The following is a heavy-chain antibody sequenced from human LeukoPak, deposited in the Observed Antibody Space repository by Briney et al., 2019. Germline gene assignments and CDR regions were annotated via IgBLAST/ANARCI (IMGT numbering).Heavy chain of an antibody. CDR1: GGSISSYY. J-gene: IGHJ4*02. Sequence: SETLSLTCTVSGGSISSYYWSWIRQPPGKGLEWIGYIYYSGSTNYNPSLKSRVTISVDTSKNQFSLKLSSVTAADTAVYYCARALYSSSWYLDYWGQGTLVTASS. V-gene: IGHV4-59*01. CDR3: ARALYSSSWYLDY. D-gene: IGHD6-13*01. CDR2: IYYSGST.